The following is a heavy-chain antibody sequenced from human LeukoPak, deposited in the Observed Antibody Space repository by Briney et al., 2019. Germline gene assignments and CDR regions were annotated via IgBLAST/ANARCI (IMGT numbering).Heavy chain of an antibody. J-gene: IGHJ4*02. D-gene: IGHD3-3*01. CDR2: IKQDGSEK. CDR3: ATGRITIFGVAELELGY. Sequence: PGGSLRLSCAASGFTFRNYWMSWVRQAPGKGLEWVANIKQDGSEKYYVDSVKGRFTISRDNAQNSLYLQMNSLRAEDTAVYYCATGRITIFGVAELELGYWGQGTLVTVSS. V-gene: IGHV3-7*03. CDR1: GFTFRNYW.